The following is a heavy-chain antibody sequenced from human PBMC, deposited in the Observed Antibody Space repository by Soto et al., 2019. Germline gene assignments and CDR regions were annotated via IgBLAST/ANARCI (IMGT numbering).Heavy chain of an antibody. V-gene: IGHV3-13*05. J-gene: IGHJ4*02. Sequence: ESGGGLVQPGGSLRLSCAASGFTFSSYDMHWVRQATGKGLEWVSAIGTAGDPYYPGSVKGRFTISRENAKNSLYLQMNSLRAGDTAVYYCARGVGDYVWGSYTYYFDYWGQGTLVTVSS. D-gene: IGHD3-16*01. CDR2: IGTAGDP. CDR1: GFTFSSYD. CDR3: ARGVGDYVWGSYTYYFDY.